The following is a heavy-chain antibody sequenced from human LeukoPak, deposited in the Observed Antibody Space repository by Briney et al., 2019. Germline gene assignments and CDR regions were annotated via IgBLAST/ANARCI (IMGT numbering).Heavy chain of an antibody. CDR3: VRESRSGTSY. CDR1: GITFSNYW. D-gene: IGHD3-10*01. Sequence: EGSLRLSCAASGITFSNYWMSWVRQAPGNGLEWVPNIRQDGSEKHNVSSVKARFTIYRDYAMISLYVKTKSLSAEEIAVFFSVRESRSGTSYWGQGTLVTVSS. V-gene: IGHV3-7*01. CDR2: IRQDGSEK. J-gene: IGHJ4*02.